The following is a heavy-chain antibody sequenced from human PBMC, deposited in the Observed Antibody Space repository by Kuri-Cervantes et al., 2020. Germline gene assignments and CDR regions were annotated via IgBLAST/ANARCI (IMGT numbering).Heavy chain of an antibody. CDR2: INHSGST. CDR3: ARGWSTMVGD. Sequence: ESLKISCAVYGGSFSGYYWSWIRQPPGKGLEWIGEINHSGSTNYNPSLKSRVSISVDTSKNQFSLKLSSVTAADTAVYYCARGWSTMVGDWGQGTLVTVSS. J-gene: IGHJ4*02. CDR1: GGSFSGYY. D-gene: IGHD3-10*01. V-gene: IGHV4-34*01.